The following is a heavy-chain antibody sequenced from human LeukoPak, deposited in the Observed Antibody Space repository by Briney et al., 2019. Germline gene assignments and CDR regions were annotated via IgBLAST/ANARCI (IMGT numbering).Heavy chain of an antibody. CDR1: GGSFSGYC. Sequence: PSETLSLTCADYGGSFSGYCWIWICQPPGKGLEWIGEINHIGRTNYNPSLKSRITMSVDKSKNQFSLKLTSMTAADTAIYYCVRGNWNYGSRSWGQGTLVTVSS. D-gene: IGHD1-7*01. V-gene: IGHV4-34*01. CDR3: VRGNWNYGSRS. CDR2: INHIGRT. J-gene: IGHJ4*02.